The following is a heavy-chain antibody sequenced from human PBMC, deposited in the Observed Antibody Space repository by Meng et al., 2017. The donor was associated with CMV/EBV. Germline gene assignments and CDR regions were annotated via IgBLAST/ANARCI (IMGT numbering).Heavy chain of an antibody. CDR1: GFTFSSYS. J-gene: IGHJ6*02. D-gene: IGHD6-6*01. CDR2: ISSSSRYI. Sequence: GESLKISCAASGFTFSSYSMNWVRQAPGKGLEWVSSISSSSRYIYYADSVKGRFTISRDNAKNSLYLQMNSLRAEDTAVYYCARESVAAPPAGYGMDVWGQGTLVTVSS. CDR3: ARESVAAPPAGYGMDV. V-gene: IGHV3-21*01.